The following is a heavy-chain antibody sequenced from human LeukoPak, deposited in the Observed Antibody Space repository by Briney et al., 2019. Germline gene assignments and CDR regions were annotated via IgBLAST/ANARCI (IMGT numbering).Heavy chain of an antibody. Sequence: GGSLRLSCAVSGFTFSSHFMHWVRQAPGKGLDWVALIWGGGTRTSYADSVKGRFTISKDNSNNTLYLQMNNLRTEDTALYYCVKEVDAFDLWGQGTVVTVSS. J-gene: IGHJ3*01. CDR1: GFTFSSHF. CDR3: VKEVDAFDL. V-gene: IGHV3-30*02. CDR2: IWGGGTRT.